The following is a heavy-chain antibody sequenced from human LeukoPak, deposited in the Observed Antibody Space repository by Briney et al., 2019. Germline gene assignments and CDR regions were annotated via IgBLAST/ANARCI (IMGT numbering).Heavy chain of an antibody. CDR1: GYNFTSYW. D-gene: IGHD5-18*01. J-gene: IGHJ4*02. CDR2: IDPSDSYT. Sequence: GESLKISCKSSGYNFTSYWISWVRQMPGKGLEWMGRIDPSDSYTNYSPSFQGHVTISADKSISTAYLQWSSLKASDTAMYYCARRSGYSYGYDYWGQGTLVTVSS. CDR3: ARRSGYSYGYDY. V-gene: IGHV5-10-1*01.